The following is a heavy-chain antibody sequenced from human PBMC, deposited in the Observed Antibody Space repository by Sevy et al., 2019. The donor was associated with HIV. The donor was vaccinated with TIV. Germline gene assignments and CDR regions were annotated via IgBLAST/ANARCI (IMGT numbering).Heavy chain of an antibody. CDR1: GFTFSDYG. D-gene: IGHD6-6*01. CDR2: IRYDGSTK. V-gene: IGHV3-30*02. CDR3: AKDLTVRYSTSSGDFDY. J-gene: IGHJ4*02. Sequence: GGSLRLSCTASGFTFSDYGMHWVRQAPGKGLEWVAFIRYDGSTKYNADSVKGRFTISRDNSKNTLFLQLNSLRVEDTAVYYCAKDLTVRYSTSSGDFDYWGQGSLVTVSS.